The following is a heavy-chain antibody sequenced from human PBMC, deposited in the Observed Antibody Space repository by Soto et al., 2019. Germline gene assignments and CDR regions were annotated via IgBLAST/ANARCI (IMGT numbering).Heavy chain of an antibody. CDR3: AAELGNSGYDGHDY. J-gene: IGHJ4*02. CDR2: IIYDGSNK. Sequence: QVQLVESGGGVVQPGRSLRLSCAASEFSFRSYAMHWVRQAPSKGLEWVAVIIYDGSNKYYADSVQGRFTIPRDNSKNTLYLQMNSLRAEDTSLYYCAAELGNSGYDGHDYWGQGTLVTVSS. CDR1: EFSFRSYA. D-gene: IGHD5-12*01. V-gene: IGHV3-30-3*01.